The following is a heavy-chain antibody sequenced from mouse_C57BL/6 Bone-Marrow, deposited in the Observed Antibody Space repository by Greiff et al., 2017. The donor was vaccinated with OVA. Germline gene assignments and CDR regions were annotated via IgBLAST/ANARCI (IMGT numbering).Heavy chain of an antibody. CDR2: IDPSDSYT. CDR3: ARGDYYAMDY. V-gene: IGHV1-69*01. CDR1: GYTFTSYW. Sequence: QVQLQQPGAELVMPGASVKLSCKASGYTFTSYWMHWVKQRPGQGLEWIGEIDPSDSYTNYNQKFKGKSTLTVDKSSSTAYMQLSSLTSEDSAVYYCARGDYYAMDYGGQGTSVTVSS. J-gene: IGHJ4*01.